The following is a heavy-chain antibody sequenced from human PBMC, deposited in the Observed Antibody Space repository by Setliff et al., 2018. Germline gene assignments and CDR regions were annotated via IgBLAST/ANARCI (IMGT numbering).Heavy chain of an antibody. D-gene: IGHD1-26*01. Sequence: SETLSLTCTVSGGSISSGTYYWSWIRQPAGKGLEWIGRLHTSGSIDYNPSLKSQVTISVDTSKNQFSLRLRSVTAADTAVYFCARDNTMVGATDYWGLGTLVTV. V-gene: IGHV4-61*02. CDR3: ARDNTMVGATDY. CDR2: LHTSGSI. J-gene: IGHJ4*02. CDR1: GGSISSGTYY.